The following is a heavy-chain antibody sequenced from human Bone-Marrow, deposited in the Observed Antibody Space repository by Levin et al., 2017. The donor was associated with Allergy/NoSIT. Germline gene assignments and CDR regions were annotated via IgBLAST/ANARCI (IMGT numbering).Heavy chain of an antibody. Sequence: GGSLRLSCAASGFTFSNYAMNWVRQAPGKGLEWVSGISESGDSTYYADSVKGRFTISRDNSKNTLSLQMNNLRAEDTGVYYCAKVDLGGVIVPAHWYFDYWGQGTLVTVSS. V-gene: IGHV3-23*01. CDR2: ISESGDST. J-gene: IGHJ4*02. D-gene: IGHD3-16*02. CDR1: GFTFSNYA. CDR3: AKVDLGGVIVPAHWYFDY.